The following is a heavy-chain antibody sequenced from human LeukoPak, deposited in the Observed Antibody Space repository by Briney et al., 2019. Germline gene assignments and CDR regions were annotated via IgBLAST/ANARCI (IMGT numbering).Heavy chain of an antibody. Sequence: GESLKISCKGSGYSFTSYWIGWVRQMPGKGLEWMGIIYPGDSDTRYSPSFQGQVTISADKSISTAYLQWSSLKASDTAMYYCARLTNRGSYYGNFDYWGQGTLVTVSS. CDR1: GYSFTSYW. D-gene: IGHD1-26*01. J-gene: IGHJ4*02. V-gene: IGHV5-51*01. CDR2: IYPGDSDT. CDR3: ARLTNRGSYYGNFDY.